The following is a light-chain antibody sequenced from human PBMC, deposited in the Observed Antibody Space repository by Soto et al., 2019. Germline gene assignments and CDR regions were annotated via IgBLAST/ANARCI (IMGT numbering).Light chain of an antibody. J-gene: IGKJ1*01. CDR1: QSINRW. V-gene: IGKV1-5*03. CDR3: QQYDSYSKT. Sequence: DIQMTQSPSTLSASVGDRVTITCRASQSINRWLAWYQQKPGKAPKLLIYQASSLEIGVPSRFSGSASGTEFSLTISCLQPDDFATYYWQQYDSYSKTFGQGTKVEIK. CDR2: QAS.